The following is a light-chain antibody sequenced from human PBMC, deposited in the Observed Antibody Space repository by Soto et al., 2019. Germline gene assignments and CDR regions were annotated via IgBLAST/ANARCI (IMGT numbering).Light chain of an antibody. V-gene: IGLV2-18*02. CDR2: DVS. CDR3: NSYTTSNTYV. J-gene: IGLJ1*01. Sequence: QSVLTQPPSVSGSPGQSVAISCTGTSSDVGGFNRVSWYRQAPGTAPKLIIYDVSDRPSGVPDRFSGSKSGNTASLTISGLQAEDGADYYCNSYTTSNTYVFGTGTKVT. CDR1: SSDVGGFNR.